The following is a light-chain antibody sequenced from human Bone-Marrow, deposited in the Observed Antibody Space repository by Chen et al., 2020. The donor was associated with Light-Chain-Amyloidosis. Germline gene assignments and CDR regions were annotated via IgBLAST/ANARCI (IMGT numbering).Light chain of an antibody. CDR3: QSADSSGTYEVI. Sequence: SYELTQPPSVSVSPGQTARITCSGDDLPKKYAYWYQQKPGQAPVLVIHRDTERPSGISERFSGSSSGTTAPLTISVVQAEDEADDHCQSADSSGTYEVIFGGGTKLTVL. CDR2: RDT. V-gene: IGLV3-25*03. J-gene: IGLJ2*01. CDR1: DLPKKY.